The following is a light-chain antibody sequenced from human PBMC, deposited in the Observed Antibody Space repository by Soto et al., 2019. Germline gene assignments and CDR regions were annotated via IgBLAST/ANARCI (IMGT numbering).Light chain of an antibody. CDR3: SSYTTSNTRQIV. Sequence: QSSLPQPASVSVSPGQSITISCTGTSSDVGGYNYVSWYQHHPGKAPKLMIYDVSNRPSGVSIRFSGSKSDNTASLTISGLQPEDEADYHCSSYTTSNTRQIVFGTGTKVTVL. CDR1: SSDVGGYNY. CDR2: DVS. V-gene: IGLV2-14*03. J-gene: IGLJ1*01.